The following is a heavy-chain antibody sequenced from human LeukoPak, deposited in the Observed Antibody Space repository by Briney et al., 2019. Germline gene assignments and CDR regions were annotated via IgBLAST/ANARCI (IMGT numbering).Heavy chain of an antibody. V-gene: IGHV3-48*01. CDR1: GLRFSIYY. CDR3: VRDSTVGVDY. CDR2: ITANSDTI. J-gene: IGHJ4*02. Sequence: GGSLRFSCAASGLRFSIYYMNWFRKAPGRGLEGISYITANSDTIYYADSVKGRFTISRDNAKNSLYLQMNSLRAEDTAVYYCVRDSTVGVDYWGQGTLVTVS. D-gene: IGHD4-23*01.